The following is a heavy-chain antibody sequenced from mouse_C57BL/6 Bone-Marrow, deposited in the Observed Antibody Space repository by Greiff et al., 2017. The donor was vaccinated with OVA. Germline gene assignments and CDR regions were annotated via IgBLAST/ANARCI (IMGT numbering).Heavy chain of an antibody. CDR1: GFTFSDYY. D-gene: IGHD1-1*01. CDR3: ARDGSLDY. V-gene: IGHV5-12*01. CDR2: ISNGGGST. J-gene: IGHJ2*01. Sequence: EVKVVESGGGLVQPGGSLKLSCAASGFTFSDYYMYWVRQTPEKRLEWVAYISNGGGSTYYPDTVKGRFTICRDNAKNTLYLQMSRLKSEDTAMYYCARDGSLDYWGQGTTLTVSS.